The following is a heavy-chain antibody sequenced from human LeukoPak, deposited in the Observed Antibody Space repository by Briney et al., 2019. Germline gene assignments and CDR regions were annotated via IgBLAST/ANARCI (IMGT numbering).Heavy chain of an antibody. CDR3: ARENSYDSSGYPFVY. CDR1: GFTFSSYW. CDR2: IKQDESEK. D-gene: IGHD3-22*01. Sequence: GGSLRLSCAASGFTFSSYWMSWVRQAPGKGLEWVANIKQDESEKYYVDSVKGRFTISRDNAKNSLYLQMNSLRAEDTAVYYCARENSYDSSGYPFVYWGQGTLVTVSS. J-gene: IGHJ4*02. V-gene: IGHV3-7*01.